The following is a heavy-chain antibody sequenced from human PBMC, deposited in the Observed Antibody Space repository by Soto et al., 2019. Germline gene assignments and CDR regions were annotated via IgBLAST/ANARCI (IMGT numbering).Heavy chain of an antibody. CDR1: GGSISSGDYY. Sequence: SETLSLTCTVSGGSISSGDYYWSWTRQPPGKGLEWIGYIYYSGSTYFNPSLKSRITISVDTSRNQFSLKLNSLTATDTAVYYCARGDLYSDCVTYWGQGTLVTVYS. D-gene: IGHD4-17*01. V-gene: IGHV4-30-4*01. CDR3: ARGDLYSDCVTY. J-gene: IGHJ4*02. CDR2: IYYSGST.